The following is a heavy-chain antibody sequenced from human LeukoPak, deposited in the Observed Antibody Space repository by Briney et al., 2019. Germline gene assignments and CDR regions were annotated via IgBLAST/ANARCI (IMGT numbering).Heavy chain of an antibody. J-gene: IGHJ3*01. D-gene: IGHD6-19*01. CDR3: AKDLALAGTGGGFDV. CDR2: IRGGGDNT. CDR1: GFTFTTYA. V-gene: IGHV3-23*01. Sequence: GGSLRLSCAASGFTFTTYAINWVRQAPGKGLEWVSGIRGGGDNTDYADSVNGRFTISRDNSKNRVSLQLSSLRAEDTALYYCAKDLALAGTGGGFDVWGQGTRVAVSS.